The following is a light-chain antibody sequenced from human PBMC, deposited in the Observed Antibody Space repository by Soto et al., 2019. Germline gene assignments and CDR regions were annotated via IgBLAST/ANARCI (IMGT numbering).Light chain of an antibody. J-gene: IGLJ1*01. Sequence: SALTQPASVSGSPGQSITISCTGTSSDVGSYNLVSWYQQHPGKAPKLMIYEGSKRPSGVSNRFSGSKSGNTASLTISVLQAEDEADYYCFLYAGIRTYPYFFGFASKATVL. CDR2: EGS. CDR1: SSDVGSYNL. V-gene: IGLV2-23*01. CDR3: FLYAGIRTYPYF.